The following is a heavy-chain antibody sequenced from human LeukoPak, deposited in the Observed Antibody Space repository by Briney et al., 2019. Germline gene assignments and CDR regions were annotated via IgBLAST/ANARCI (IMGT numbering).Heavy chain of an antibody. CDR1: GFTFSSYG. CDR2: ISGSGGST. D-gene: IGHD1-26*01. CDR3: ARDPYSGSYSDYYYYYMDV. Sequence: GGSLRLSCAASGFTFSSYGMSWVRQAPGKGLEWVSAISGSGGSTYYADSVKGRFIISRDNSKNTLYLQMNSLRAEDTAVYYCARDPYSGSYSDYYYYYMDVWGKGTTVTVSS. J-gene: IGHJ6*03. V-gene: IGHV3-23*01.